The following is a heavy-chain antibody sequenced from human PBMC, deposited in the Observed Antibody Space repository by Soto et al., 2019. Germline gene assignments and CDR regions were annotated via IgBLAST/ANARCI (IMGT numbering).Heavy chain of an antibody. CDR2: INAGNGNT. J-gene: IGHJ4*02. CDR3: ARDGYYDSSGYRSDFDY. D-gene: IGHD3-22*01. CDR1: GYTFTSYA. V-gene: IGHV1-3*01. Sequence: GASVKVSCKASGYTFTSYAMHWVRQAPGQRLEWMGWINAGNGNTKYSQKFQGRVTITRDTSASTAYMELRSLRSDDTAVYYCARDGYYDSSGYRSDFDYWGQGTLVTVSS.